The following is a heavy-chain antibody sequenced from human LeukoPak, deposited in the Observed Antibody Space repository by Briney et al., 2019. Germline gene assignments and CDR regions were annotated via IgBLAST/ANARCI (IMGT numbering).Heavy chain of an antibody. CDR2: ISGSGGST. V-gene: IGHV3-23*01. D-gene: IGHD6-19*01. J-gene: IGHJ4*02. CDR3: AKDEEINSGWYPYFDY. CDR1: GFTFSSYA. Sequence: PGGSLRLSCAASGFTFSSYAMSWVRRAPGKGLEWVSAISGSGGSTYYTDSVKGRFTISRDNSKNTLYLLMNSLRAEDTAVYYCAKDEEINSGWYPYFDYWGQGTLVTVSS.